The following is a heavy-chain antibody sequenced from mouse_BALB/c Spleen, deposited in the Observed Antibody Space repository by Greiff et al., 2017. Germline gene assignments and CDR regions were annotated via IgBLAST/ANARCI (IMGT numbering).Heavy chain of an antibody. J-gene: IGHJ4*01. CDR2: ISNGGGST. V-gene: IGHV5-12-2*01. Sequence: EVQLVESGGGLVQPGGSLKLSCAASGFTFSSYTMSWVRQTPEKRLEWVAYISNGGGSTYYPDTVKGRFTISRDNAKNTLYLQMSSLKSEDTAMYYCARRRDYDGYAMDYWGQGTSVTVSS. CDR1: GFTFSSYT. D-gene: IGHD2-4*01. CDR3: ARRRDYDGYAMDY.